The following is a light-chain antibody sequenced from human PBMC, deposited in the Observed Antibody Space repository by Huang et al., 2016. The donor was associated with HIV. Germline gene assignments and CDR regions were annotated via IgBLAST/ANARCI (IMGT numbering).Light chain of an antibody. CDR3: QQRAGWPLT. J-gene: IGKJ4*01. CDR2: DAS. V-gene: IGKV3-11*01. Sequence: EIVLTQSPATVSLSPGERATLSCRASQHISGYLAWYQQKPGQAPRILIYDASIRATGIPVRFSGSGSGTDFTFSISSLEPEDFAFYYCQQRAGWPLTFGGGTKVEIK. CDR1: QHISGY.